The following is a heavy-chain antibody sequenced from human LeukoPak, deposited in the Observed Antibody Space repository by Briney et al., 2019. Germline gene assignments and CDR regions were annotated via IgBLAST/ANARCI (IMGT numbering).Heavy chain of an antibody. V-gene: IGHV3-53*01. CDR1: GFTVSSNY. D-gene: IGHD1-14*01. CDR3: ATADRDYFDY. Sequence: QAGGSLRLSCAASGFTVSSNYMSWVRQAPGNGLEWVSVIYSGGSTYYADSVKGRFTISRDNSKNTLYLQMNSLRAEDTAVYYCATADRDYFDYWGQGTLVTVSS. CDR2: IYSGGST. J-gene: IGHJ4*02.